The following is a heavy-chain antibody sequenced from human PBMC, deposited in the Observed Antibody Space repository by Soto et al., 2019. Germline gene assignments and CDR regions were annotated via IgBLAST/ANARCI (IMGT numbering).Heavy chain of an antibody. J-gene: IGHJ5*01. V-gene: IGHV1-18*01. CDR2: ITVNSGNT. CDR1: GDTFMSYG. D-gene: IGHD3-10*01. Sequence: ASVCVSCKAAGDTFMSYGIGWVRQAPGQGLEWMGWITVNSGNTNYPQTFQGRVTMTTDTSTSTAYMELRSLRSDFTAVYYCAREYHYCPGPWSWGHGSLVTV. CDR3: AREYHYCPGPWS.